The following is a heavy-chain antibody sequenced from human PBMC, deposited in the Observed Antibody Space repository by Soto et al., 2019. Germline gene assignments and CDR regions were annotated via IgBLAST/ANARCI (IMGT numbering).Heavy chain of an antibody. V-gene: IGHV4-59*08. Sequence: SQTLSLTCTVSGGSISSYYWSWIRQPPGKGLEWIGYIYYSGSTNYNPSLKSRVTISVDTSKNQFSLKLSSVTAADTAVYYCARHSPYYDAAPRSFYYYMDVWGKGTTVTVSS. CDR3: ARHSPYYDAAPRSFYYYMDV. J-gene: IGHJ6*03. D-gene: IGHD3-3*01. CDR1: GGSISSYY. CDR2: IYYSGST.